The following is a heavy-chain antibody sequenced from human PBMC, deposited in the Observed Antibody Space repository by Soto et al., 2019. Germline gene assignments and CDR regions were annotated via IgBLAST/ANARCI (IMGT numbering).Heavy chain of an antibody. CDR1: GFTFSSYA. CDR2: ISGSGGST. Sequence: GGSLRLSCAASGFTFSSYAMSWVRQAPGKGLEWVSAISGSGGSTYYADSVKGRFTISRDNSKNTLYLQMNSLRAEDTAVYYCAKATRSGSYNYYYGMDVWGQGSTVTAP. D-gene: IGHD1-26*01. V-gene: IGHV3-23*01. CDR3: AKATRSGSYNYYYGMDV. J-gene: IGHJ6*02.